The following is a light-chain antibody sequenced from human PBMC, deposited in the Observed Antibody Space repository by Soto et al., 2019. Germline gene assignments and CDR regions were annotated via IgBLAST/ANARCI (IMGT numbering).Light chain of an antibody. CDR1: QTVSSTY. J-gene: IGKJ5*01. CDR3: XXYGXXPIT. V-gene: IGKV3-20*01. CDR2: GAS. Sequence: ENVLTQSPGTLSLSPGERATLSCRASQTVSSTYLAWYQQKPGQAPRPLIYGASSRATGIPDRFSGTVSGTDFTLTISRLEPEDFAVYYXXXYGXXPITFGQGTRLEI.